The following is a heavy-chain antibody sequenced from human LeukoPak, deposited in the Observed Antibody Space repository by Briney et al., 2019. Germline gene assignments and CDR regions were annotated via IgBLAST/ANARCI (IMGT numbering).Heavy chain of an antibody. CDR3: ARKKGCVDY. CDR1: GYSFTNYW. CDR2: IYPGDSDT. J-gene: IGHJ4*01. Sequence: GESLKISCEGSGYSFTNYWIGWVRQMPGKGLEWMGIIYPGDSDTKYSPSFQGQVTISADKSISTAFLQWSSLKASDTAIYYCARKKGCVDYWGQGTLVTVSS. V-gene: IGHV5-51*01.